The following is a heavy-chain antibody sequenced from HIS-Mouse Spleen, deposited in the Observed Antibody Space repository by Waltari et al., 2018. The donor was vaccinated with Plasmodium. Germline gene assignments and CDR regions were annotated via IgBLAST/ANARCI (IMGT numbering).Heavy chain of an antibody. D-gene: IGHD3-16*01. Sequence: EVQLVESGGGLVQPGGSLSISCAASGFTFSSYWMSWVRQAPGKGLEGVAKIKQDGSEKYYVDSGKGRFTISRDNAKNSLYLQMNSLRAEDTAVYYCARTSPFGDYWGQGTLVTVSS. CDR2: IKQDGSEK. CDR3: ARTSPFGDY. V-gene: IGHV3-7*01. J-gene: IGHJ4*02. CDR1: GFTFSSYW.